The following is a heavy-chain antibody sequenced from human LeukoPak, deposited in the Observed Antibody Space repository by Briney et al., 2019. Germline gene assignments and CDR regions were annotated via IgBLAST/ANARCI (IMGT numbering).Heavy chain of an antibody. Sequence: GGSLRLSCAASGFIFDTYAMHWVRQAPGKGLQWLAIISYDGSDKHYTDSVQGRLTISRDNSRNTVSLQMDSLTPEDTAVYFCARDDRVRGVINYWGQGTLVTVSS. CDR1: GFIFDTYA. J-gene: IGHJ4*02. CDR2: ISYDGSDK. V-gene: IGHV3-30-3*01. D-gene: IGHD3-10*01. CDR3: ARDDRVRGVINY.